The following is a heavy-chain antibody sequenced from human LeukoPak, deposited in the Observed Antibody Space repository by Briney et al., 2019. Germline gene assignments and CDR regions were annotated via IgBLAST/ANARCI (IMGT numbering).Heavy chain of an antibody. CDR3: AKISNDDDY. CDR1: GFTFTTFG. V-gene: IGHV3-30*18. CDR2: ISPDGKIE. J-gene: IGHJ4*02. Sequence: PGRSLRLSCAASGFTFTTFGIHWVRQAPGKGLEWVAAISPDGKIEYYTDSVKGRFTVSRDNSKNMIYLQMNSLRGEDSAVYFCAKISNDDDYWGQGALVTVSS. D-gene: IGHD3-3*02.